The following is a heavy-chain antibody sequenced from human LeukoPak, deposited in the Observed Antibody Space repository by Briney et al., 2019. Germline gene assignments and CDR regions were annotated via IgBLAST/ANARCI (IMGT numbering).Heavy chain of an antibody. CDR3: AGSLGYCTSNVCYLKY. V-gene: IGHV1-69*06. CDR2: IIPIFGTA. Sequence: SVKVSCKASGGTFSNYAISWVRQAPGQGLEWMGGIIPIFGTANYAQKFRGRVTITADKSTRTAYMELSSLRSEDTAVYYCAGSLGYCTSNVCYLKYWGQGTLVTVSS. J-gene: IGHJ4*02. D-gene: IGHD2-8*01. CDR1: GGTFSNYA.